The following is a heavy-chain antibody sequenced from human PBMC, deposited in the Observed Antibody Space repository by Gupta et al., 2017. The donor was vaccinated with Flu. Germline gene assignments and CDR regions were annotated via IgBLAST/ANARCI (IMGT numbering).Heavy chain of an antibody. Sequence: QVQLQQSGPGLVKPSQTLSLTCSISGDNVSNNSAAWNWIRQSPSRGREWLGRTYYRSKGYDDYAVSVKSRIVINPDTSRNQFSLHLNSVTPEDTAVYYCVRGYYYNYWGQGTLVTVSS. CDR3: VRGYYYNY. D-gene: IGHD3-10*01. CDR2: TYYRSKGYD. V-gene: IGHV6-1*01. CDR1: GDNVSNNSAA. J-gene: IGHJ4*02.